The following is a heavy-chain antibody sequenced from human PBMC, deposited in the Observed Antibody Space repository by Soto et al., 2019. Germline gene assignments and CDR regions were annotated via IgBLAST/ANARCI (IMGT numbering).Heavy chain of an antibody. V-gene: IGHV4-34*01. Sequence: SETLSLTCSIYSGSFSGYYWSWIRQPPGKGLEWIGEISQSGNTNYSPSLKSRVSISIDTSKKQFSLNLASVSAADTAVYYCARAPKVSGSSQARPDFWGQGTLVTVSS. J-gene: IGHJ4*02. CDR2: ISQSGNT. CDR3: ARAPKVSGSSQARPDF. CDR1: SGSFSGYY. D-gene: IGHD6-6*01.